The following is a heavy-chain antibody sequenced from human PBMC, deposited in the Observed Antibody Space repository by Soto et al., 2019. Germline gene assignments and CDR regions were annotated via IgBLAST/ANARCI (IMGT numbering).Heavy chain of an antibody. CDR3: VKDGGYCSSTTCYSPRNHYFDS. D-gene: IGHD2-2*01. V-gene: IGHV3-7*03. CDR2: IKFDGSEK. CDR1: GFTFSDYW. Sequence: PGGSLRLSCAAYGFTFSDYWMSWVRQAPGKXPEWVANIKFDGSEKQYVDSVKGRFSISRDNSRNSLFLQMNSLRAGDTAVYYCVKDGGYCSSTTCYSPRNHYFDSWGQGTLVTVSS. J-gene: IGHJ4*02.